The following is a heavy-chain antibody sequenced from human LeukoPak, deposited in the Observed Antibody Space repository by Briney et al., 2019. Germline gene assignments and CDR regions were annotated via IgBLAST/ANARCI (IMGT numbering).Heavy chain of an antibody. CDR2: IIPIFGTA. Sequence: ASVKVSCKASGGTFSSYAISWVRQAPGQGLEWMGGIIPIFGTANYAQKFQGRVTITTDESTSTAYMELSSLGSEDTAVYYCALSAFASGSFLWGQGTLVTVSS. CDR3: ALSAFASGSFL. D-gene: IGHD1-26*01. CDR1: GGTFSSYA. J-gene: IGHJ4*02. V-gene: IGHV1-69*05.